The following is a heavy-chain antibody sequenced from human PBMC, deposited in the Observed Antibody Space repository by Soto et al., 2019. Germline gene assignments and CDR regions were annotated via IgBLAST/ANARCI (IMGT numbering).Heavy chain of an antibody. CDR1: GVTIIGPSSC. CDR3: ERHTYPLPLPGFDH. D-gene: IGHD2-21*01. J-gene: IGHJ4*02. V-gene: IGHV4-39*01. Sequence: TVSGVTIIGPSSCRVWYRKPPGKGLEWIGSIYFSGFTYSKPSLKRRVTISLDTSKNQFSRKLSSVTAADTAVYFCERHTYPLPLPGFDHWGQGALVIGS. CDR2: IYFSGFT.